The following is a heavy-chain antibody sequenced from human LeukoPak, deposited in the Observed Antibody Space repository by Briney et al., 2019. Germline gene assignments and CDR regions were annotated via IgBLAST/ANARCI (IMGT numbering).Heavy chain of an antibody. V-gene: IGHV3-30*03. CDR1: GFTFSSYG. J-gene: IGHJ3*02. D-gene: IGHD6-19*01. CDR3: ARESWRCSGCLNDAFDI. Sequence: PGGSLRLSCAASGFTFSSYGMHWVRQAPGKGLEWVAVISYDGSNKYYADSVKGRFTISRDNSKNTLYLQMNSLRAEDTAVYYCARESWRCSGCLNDAFDIWGQGTMVTVSS. CDR2: ISYDGSNK.